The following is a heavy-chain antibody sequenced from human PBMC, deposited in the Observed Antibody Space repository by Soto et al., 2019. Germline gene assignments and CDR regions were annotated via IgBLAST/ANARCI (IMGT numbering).Heavy chain of an antibody. J-gene: IGHJ6*02. D-gene: IGHD6-13*01. CDR1: GYTFTGYY. V-gene: IGHV1-2*02. CDR3: ARGLSSSWYRYSMDV. CDR2: INPNSGGT. Sequence: QVQLVQSGAEVKKPGASVKVSCKASGYTFTGYYMHWVRQAPGQGLEWMGWINPNSGGTNYAQKFQGRVTITADESTSTAYMELSSLRSEDTAVYYCARGLSSSWYRYSMDVWGQGTTVTVSS.